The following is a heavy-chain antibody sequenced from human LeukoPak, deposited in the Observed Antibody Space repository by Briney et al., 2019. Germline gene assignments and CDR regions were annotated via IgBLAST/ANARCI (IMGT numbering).Heavy chain of an antibody. D-gene: IGHD3-3*01. CDR1: GFTFSSYA. CDR3: AKGGEYYDFWSGYYYMDV. Sequence: GGSLRLSCAASGFTFSSYAMSWVRQAPGKGLEWVSAISGSGGSTYYADSVKGRFTISRDNSKNTLYLQMNSLRAEDTAVYYCAKGGEYYDFWSGYYYMDVWGKGTTVTVSS. V-gene: IGHV3-23*01. CDR2: ISGSGGST. J-gene: IGHJ6*03.